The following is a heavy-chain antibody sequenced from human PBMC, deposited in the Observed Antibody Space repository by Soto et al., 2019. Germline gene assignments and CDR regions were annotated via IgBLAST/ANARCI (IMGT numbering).Heavy chain of an antibody. CDR2: ISAYNGNT. D-gene: IGHD4-4*01. CDR3: ARADDRDDYNGVDY. CDR1: GYSFTSYG. V-gene: IGHV1-18*01. Sequence: QVQLVQSGAEVKKPGASVKVSCKASGYSFTSYGISWVRQAPGQGLEWMGWISAYNGNTNYAQKLQGRVTMTTDTSAGTAYMERRSLRSDDTPAYYCARADDRDDYNGVDYWGQGTLVTVSS. J-gene: IGHJ4*02.